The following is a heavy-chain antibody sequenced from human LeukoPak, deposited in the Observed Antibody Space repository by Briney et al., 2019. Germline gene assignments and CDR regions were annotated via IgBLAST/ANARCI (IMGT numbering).Heavy chain of an antibody. V-gene: IGHV4-34*01. J-gene: IGHJ4*02. CDR2: INHSGST. Sequence: SETLSLTCAVHGGSFSGYYWSWIRQPPGKGLEWIGEINHSGSTNYNPSLKSRVTISVDTSKNQFSLKLSSVTAADTAVYYCARRDRYCSSTSCRGPFDYWGQGTLVTVSS. D-gene: IGHD2-2*01. CDR3: ARRDRYCSSTSCRGPFDY. CDR1: GGSFSGYY.